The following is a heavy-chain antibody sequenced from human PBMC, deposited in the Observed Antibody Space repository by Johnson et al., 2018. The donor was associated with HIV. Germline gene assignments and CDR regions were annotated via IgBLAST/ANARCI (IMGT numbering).Heavy chain of an antibody. CDR2: IYWNGGRT. CDR1: GFTVSSNY. D-gene: IGHD4/OR15-4a*01. J-gene: IGHJ3*02. CDR3: AREREDYGLDI. Sequence: EQLVESGGGLVQPGGSLRLSCAASGFTVSSNYMSWVRQAPGKGLEWVSGIYWNGGRTVSAASVKGRFTISRDNSKSTLYLQMNSLRAEDTAVYYCAREREDYGLDIWGQGTMVTVSS. V-gene: IGHV3-66*01.